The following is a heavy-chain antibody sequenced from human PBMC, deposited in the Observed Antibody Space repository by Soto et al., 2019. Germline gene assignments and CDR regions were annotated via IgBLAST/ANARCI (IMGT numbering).Heavy chain of an antibody. CDR3: ARAVDRAISDIWFDP. Sequence: SGPTLVNPTGPLTLTCTVSGFSLSNAGMGVSWIRQPPGKALEWLAHIFSSDEKSYRTSLETRLTVSKDTSKSQVVLTMTNMDPLDTATYYCARAVDRAISDIWFDPWGQGTQVTVSS. J-gene: IGHJ5*02. CDR2: IFSSDEK. V-gene: IGHV2-26*01. CDR1: GFSLSNAGMG. D-gene: IGHD5-18*01.